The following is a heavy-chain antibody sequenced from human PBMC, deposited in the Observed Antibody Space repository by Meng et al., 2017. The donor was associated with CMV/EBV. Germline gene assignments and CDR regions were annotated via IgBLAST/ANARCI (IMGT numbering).Heavy chain of an antibody. CDR1: GGTFSSYA. J-gene: IGHJ6*02. Sequence: SAKVSCKASGGTFSSYAISWVRQAPGQGLEWMGGIIPILGIANYAQKFQGRVTITADKSTSTAYMELSSLRSEDTAVYYCASHHDSSIYYYYYVMDVWGQGTTVTVSS. CDR2: IIPILGIA. V-gene: IGHV1-69*10. CDR3: ASHHDSSIYYYYYVMDV. D-gene: IGHD3-22*01.